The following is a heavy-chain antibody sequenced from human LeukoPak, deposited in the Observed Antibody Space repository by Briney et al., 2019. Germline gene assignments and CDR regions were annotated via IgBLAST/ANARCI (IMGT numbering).Heavy chain of an antibody. CDR2: IYYSGST. J-gene: IGHJ4*02. CDR1: GGSISSGDYY. Sequence: SETLSLTCTVSGGSISSGDYYWSWIRQPPGKGLEWIGYIYYSGSTYYNPSLKSRVTISVDTSKNQFSLKLSSVTAADTAVYYCASYLGVSPKTQFDYWGQGTLVTVSS. V-gene: IGHV4-30-4*01. CDR3: ASYLGVSPKTQFDY. D-gene: IGHD3-3*01.